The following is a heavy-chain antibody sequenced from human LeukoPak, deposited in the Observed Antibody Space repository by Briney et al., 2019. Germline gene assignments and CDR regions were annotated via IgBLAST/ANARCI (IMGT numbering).Heavy chain of an antibody. J-gene: IGHJ4*02. CDR1: GFTFSNAW. V-gene: IGHV3-15*01. Sequence: GGSLRLSCAASGFTFSNAWMSWVRQAPGKGLEWVGRIKSKTDGGPTDYAAPVKGRFTISRDDSKNTLYLQMNSLKTEDTAVYYCTLSGSYYNFYYFDYWGQGTLVTVSS. CDR3: TLSGSYYNFYYFDY. CDR2: IKSKTDGGPT. D-gene: IGHD1-26*01.